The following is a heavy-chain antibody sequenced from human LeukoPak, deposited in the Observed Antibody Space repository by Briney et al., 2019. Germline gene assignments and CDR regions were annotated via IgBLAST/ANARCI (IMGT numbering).Heavy chain of an antibody. Sequence: GGSLRLSCAASGFSFSNYWMGWVRQAPGKGLACVANIKTDGSETYYVDSVKGRFTISRDNAKNSLFLQMNSLRAEDTAIYYCVSAIRGSPIDYWGQGTLVTVSS. V-gene: IGHV3-7*01. J-gene: IGHJ4*02. CDR1: GFSFSNYW. CDR3: VSAIRGSPIDY. CDR2: IKTDGSET. D-gene: IGHD3-10*01.